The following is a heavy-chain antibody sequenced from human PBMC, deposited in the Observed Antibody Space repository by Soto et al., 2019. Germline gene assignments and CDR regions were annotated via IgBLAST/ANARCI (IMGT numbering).Heavy chain of an antibody. V-gene: IGHV1-18*01. D-gene: IGHD2-15*01. CDR1: GYTFTSYG. CDR3: ARDAEAVVVVAATHRYYYYGMDV. J-gene: IGHJ6*02. Sequence: QVQLVQSGAEVKKPGASVKVSCKASGYTFTSYGISWVRQAPGQGLEWMGWISAYNGNTNNAQKLQGRVTMTTDTSTSTAYMELRSLRSDDTAVYYCARDAEAVVVVAATHRYYYYGMDVWGQGTTVTVSS. CDR2: ISAYNGNT.